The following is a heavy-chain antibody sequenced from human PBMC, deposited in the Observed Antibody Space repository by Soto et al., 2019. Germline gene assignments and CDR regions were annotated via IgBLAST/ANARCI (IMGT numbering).Heavy chain of an antibody. CDR2: ISYDGSNK. D-gene: IGHD3-16*01. CDR1: GFTFSSYA. J-gene: IGHJ4*02. V-gene: IGHV3-30-3*01. Sequence: QVQLVESGGGVVQPGRSLRLSCAASGFTFSSYAMHWVRQAPGKGLEWVAVISYDGSNKYYADSVKGRFTISRDNSKNTLYLQMNSRRAEDTAVYYCGRDGLWGYFDYWGQGTLVTVSS. CDR3: GRDGLWGYFDY.